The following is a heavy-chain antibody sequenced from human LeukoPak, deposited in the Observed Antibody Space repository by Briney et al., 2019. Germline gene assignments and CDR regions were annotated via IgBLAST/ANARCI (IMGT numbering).Heavy chain of an antibody. Sequence: SETLSLTCTVSGSSISSSTYYWGWIRQPPGKGLEGIGTIYYSGSTYYNPSLKSRVTISVDTSKNQFSLRLSSVTAADTAVYYCARTTDSSSYYSHFDYWGQGTLVTVSS. CDR2: IYYSGST. CDR1: GSSISSSTYY. CDR3: ARTTDSSSYYSHFDY. J-gene: IGHJ4*02. V-gene: IGHV4-39*01. D-gene: IGHD3-22*01.